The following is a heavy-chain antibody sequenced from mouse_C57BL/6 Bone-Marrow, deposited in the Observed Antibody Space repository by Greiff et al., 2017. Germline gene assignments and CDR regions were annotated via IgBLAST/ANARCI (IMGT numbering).Heavy chain of an antibody. V-gene: IGHV3-6*01. CDR2: ISYDGSN. D-gene: IGHD2-3*01. J-gene: IGHJ1*03. Sequence: ESGPGLVKPSQSLSLPCSVTGYSITSGYYWNWIRQFPGNKLEWMGYISYDGSNNYNPSLKNRISITRDTSKNQFFLKLNSVTTEDTATYYCASSDGYLSYWYFDVWGTGTTVTVSS. CDR1: GYSITSGYY. CDR3: ASSDGYLSYWYFDV.